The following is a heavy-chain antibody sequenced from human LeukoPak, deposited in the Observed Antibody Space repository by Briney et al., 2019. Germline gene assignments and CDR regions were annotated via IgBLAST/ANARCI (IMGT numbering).Heavy chain of an antibody. J-gene: IGHJ4*02. D-gene: IGHD3-22*01. CDR1: GYTFTSCG. CDR3: ARDGDYYDSSGYYY. Sequence: ASVKVSCKASGYTFTSCGISWVRQAPGQGLEWMGWISAYNGNTNYAQKLQGRVTVTTDTSTSTAYMELSSLRSEDTAVYYCARDGDYYDSSGYYYWGQGTLVTVSS. CDR2: ISAYNGNT. V-gene: IGHV1-18*01.